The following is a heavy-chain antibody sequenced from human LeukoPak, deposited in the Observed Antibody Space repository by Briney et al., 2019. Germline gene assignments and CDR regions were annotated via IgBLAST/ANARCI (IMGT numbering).Heavy chain of an antibody. CDR1: GGSISSGSYY. Sequence: PSETLSLTCTVSGGSISSGSYYWSWIRQPAGKGLEWIGRIYTSGSTNYNPSLKSRVTISVDTSKNQFSLKLSSVTAADTAVYYCARYSVYGYSYGVDYYYYMDVWGKGTTVTISS. V-gene: IGHV4-61*02. J-gene: IGHJ6*03. CDR2: IYTSGST. D-gene: IGHD5-18*01. CDR3: ARYSVYGYSYGVDYYYYMDV.